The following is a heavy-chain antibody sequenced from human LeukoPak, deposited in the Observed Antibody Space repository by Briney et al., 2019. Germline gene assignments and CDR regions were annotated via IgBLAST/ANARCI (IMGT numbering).Heavy chain of an antibody. D-gene: IGHD2-2*01. Sequence: GGSLRLSCVASGFSFSSNWMTWVRQAPGKGLEWVANIKEDGSEKYYVDSVKGRFTISRDNAKNSLYLQMTSLRAEDTAVYYCARDRYCSSTSCYAGAFNIWGQGTTVTVS. CDR1: GFSFSSNW. CDR2: IKEDGSEK. V-gene: IGHV3-7*01. CDR3: ARDRYCSSTSCYAGAFNI. J-gene: IGHJ3*02.